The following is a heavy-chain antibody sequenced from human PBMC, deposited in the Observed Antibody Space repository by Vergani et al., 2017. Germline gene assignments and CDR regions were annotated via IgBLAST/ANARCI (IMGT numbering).Heavy chain of an antibody. CDR1: GDSIISSTFY. V-gene: IGHV4-39*01. CDR3: ARQDIATNYFDY. D-gene: IGHD5-12*01. J-gene: IGHJ4*02. CDR2: MYHGGNT. Sequence: QLQLQESGPGLVKPSETLSLTCTVSGDSIISSTFYWAWVRQPPGKGLEWIGSMYHGGNTYYNPSLKSRVTISVDTSKNHFSLRLSSVTAADTALYYCARQDIATNYFDYWGLGTLVTVSS.